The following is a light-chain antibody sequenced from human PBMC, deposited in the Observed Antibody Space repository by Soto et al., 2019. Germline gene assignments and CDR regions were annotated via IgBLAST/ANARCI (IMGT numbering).Light chain of an antibody. CDR1: QSVSSD. V-gene: IGKV3-15*01. CDR2: GAS. J-gene: IGKJ1*01. Sequence: EIVMTQSPATLSVSPGERATLSCRASQSVSSDLAWYQQKPGQAPRLLIYGASTRATAIPARFSGSGFGTEFTLTISSLQSEDFAVYYCQQYNYWWTFGQGTKVEIK. CDR3: QQYNYWWT.